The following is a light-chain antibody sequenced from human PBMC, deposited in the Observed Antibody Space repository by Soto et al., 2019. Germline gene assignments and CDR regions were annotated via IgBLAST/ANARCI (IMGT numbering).Light chain of an antibody. Sequence: DIQMTQSPSSLSASVGDRVTITCRASQILSNCLNWYQQKPGKAPHLLISAASSLQSGVPSRFSGSGSGTDFTLTISSLQPEDFATYFCQQNCNTLYTFGQGTRLESK. CDR3: QQNCNTLYT. V-gene: IGKV1-39*01. J-gene: IGKJ2*01. CDR2: AAS. CDR1: QILSNC.